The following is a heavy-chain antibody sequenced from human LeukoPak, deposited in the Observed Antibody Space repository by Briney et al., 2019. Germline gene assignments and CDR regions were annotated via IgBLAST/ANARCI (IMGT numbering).Heavy chain of an antibody. V-gene: IGHV3-7*01. Sequence: GGSLRLSCAASGFTFSSYWMSWVRQAPGKGLEWVANIKQDGSEKYYVDSVKGRFTISRDNAKNSLYLQMNSLRAEDTAVYYCADRIAVAGTHDAFDIWGQGTMVTVSS. CDR1: GFTFSSYW. CDR3: ADRIAVAGTHDAFDI. D-gene: IGHD6-19*01. J-gene: IGHJ3*02. CDR2: IKQDGSEK.